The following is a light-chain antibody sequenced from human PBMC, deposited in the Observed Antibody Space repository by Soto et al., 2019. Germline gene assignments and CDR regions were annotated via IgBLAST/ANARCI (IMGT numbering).Light chain of an antibody. Sequence: QSVRTQPSSVSGSPGQSITISCTGTSSDVGAYIFVSWYQQYPGKAPKLMIYDITNRPSGVSNRFSGSKAGNTASLTISGLQAEDEADYYCVSFTTSKYYVFGTGTKVTVL. CDR3: VSFTTSKYYV. CDR2: DIT. CDR1: SSDVGAYIF. J-gene: IGLJ1*01. V-gene: IGLV2-14*01.